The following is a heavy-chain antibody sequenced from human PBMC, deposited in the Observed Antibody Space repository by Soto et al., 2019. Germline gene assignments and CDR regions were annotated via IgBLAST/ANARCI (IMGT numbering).Heavy chain of an antibody. V-gene: IGHV1-2*02. J-gene: IGHJ6*02. CDR2: INPNSGGP. D-gene: IGHD3-3*01. CDR3: ARDYWSGDRYYYGMDV. CDR1: GYTFTGYY. Sequence: VKVSCKASGYTFTGYYIHWVRQAPGQRLEWMGYINPNSGGPNYAQKFQGRVTMTRDTSISTAYMELSRLRSDDTAVYFCARDYWSGDRYYYGMDVWGQGTTVTVPS.